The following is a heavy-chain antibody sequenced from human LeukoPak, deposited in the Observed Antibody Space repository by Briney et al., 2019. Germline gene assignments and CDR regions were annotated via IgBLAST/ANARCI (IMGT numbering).Heavy chain of an antibody. J-gene: IGHJ5*02. CDR3: ATDPSTGYDWFDP. V-gene: IGHV3-23*01. Sequence: GGSLRLSCAASGLTFSNYAMSWVRQAPGKGLEWVSTISLGGDNTHYADAVEGRFTISRDNSKNTLLLQMNSLRAEDTAVYFCATDPSTGYDWFDPWGQGTLVTVSS. CDR2: ISLGGDNT. CDR1: GLTFSNYA. D-gene: IGHD2-15*01.